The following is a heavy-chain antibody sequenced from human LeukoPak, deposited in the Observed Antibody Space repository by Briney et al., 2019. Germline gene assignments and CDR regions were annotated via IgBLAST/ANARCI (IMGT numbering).Heavy chain of an antibody. J-gene: IGHJ4*02. CDR1: GYTFTSYY. CDR3: ARDKGAAAGTRDQTLFDY. D-gene: IGHD6-13*01. Sequence: GASVKVSCKASGYTFTSYYMHWVRQAPGQGLEWMGIINPSGGSTSYAQKFQGRVTMTRDTSTSTVYMELSSLRSEDTAVYYCARDKGAAAGTRDQTLFDYWGQGTLVTVSS. V-gene: IGHV1-46*01. CDR2: INPSGGST.